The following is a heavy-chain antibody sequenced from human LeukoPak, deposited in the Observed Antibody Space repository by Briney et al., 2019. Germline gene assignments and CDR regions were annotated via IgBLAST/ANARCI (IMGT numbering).Heavy chain of an antibody. CDR3: ARDYPGYFDY. CDR1: GGSISSSSYY. V-gene: IGHV4-39*01. J-gene: IGHJ4*02. Sequence: SETLSLTCTVSGGSISSSSYYWGWIRQPPGKGLEWIGSIYYSGSTYYNPFLKSRVTISVDTSKNQFSLKLSSVTAADTAVYYCARDYPGYFDYWGQGTLVTVSS. D-gene: IGHD4-11*01. CDR2: IYYSGST.